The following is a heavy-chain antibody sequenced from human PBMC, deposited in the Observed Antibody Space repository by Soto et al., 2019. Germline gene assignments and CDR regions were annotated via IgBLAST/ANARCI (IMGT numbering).Heavy chain of an antibody. J-gene: IGHJ4*02. V-gene: IGHV3-7*01. CDR1: GFSFEIYW. Sequence: GGSLRLSCAASGFSFEIYWMGWVRQAPGKGLEWVANISPDGSGEYYLDSVKGRFTISRDNAKNSVYLQMNSLVGDDTAVYYCAKDRHYYGSGRDYFDYWGQGTLVTVSS. CDR2: ISPDGSGE. CDR3: AKDRHYYGSGRDYFDY. D-gene: IGHD3-10*01.